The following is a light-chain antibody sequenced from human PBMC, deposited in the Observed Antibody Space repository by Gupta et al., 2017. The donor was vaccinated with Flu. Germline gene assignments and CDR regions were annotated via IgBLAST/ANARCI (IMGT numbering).Light chain of an antibody. V-gene: IGLV2-23*01. J-gene: IGLJ1*01. CDR2: EGS. CDR3: CSYAGSYNYV. Sequence: SITISCTGTSSDVGSYNLVSWYQQHPGKAPKLMIYEGSKRPSGVSNRFSGSKSGNTASLTISGLQAEDEADYYCCSYAGSYNYVFGTGTKVTVL. CDR1: SSDVGSYNL.